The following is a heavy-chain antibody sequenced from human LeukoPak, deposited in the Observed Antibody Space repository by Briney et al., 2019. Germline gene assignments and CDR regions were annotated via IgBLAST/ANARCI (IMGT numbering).Heavy chain of an antibody. CDR1: GGSISSYY. V-gene: IGHV4-59*01. CDR3: ARSSWYAGNDY. CDR2: IYYSGST. D-gene: IGHD6-13*01. Sequence: PSETLSLTCTVSGGSISSYYWSWIRQPPGKGLEWIGYIYYSGSTNYNPSLKSRVTISVDTSKNQFSLKLSSVTAADTAVYYRARSSWYAGNDYWGQGTLVTVSS. J-gene: IGHJ4*02.